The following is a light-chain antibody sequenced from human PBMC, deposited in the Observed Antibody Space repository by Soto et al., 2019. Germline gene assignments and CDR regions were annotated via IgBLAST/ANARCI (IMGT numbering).Light chain of an antibody. CDR2: DAS. CDR3: QQRMES. Sequence: EIVLTQSPGTLSLSPGERATLSFRASQSVSSYLAWYQKKPGQAPRLLIYDASNRATGIPGRFSGSGSGTDFTLTISSLEPEDFAVYYCQQRMESFGQGTRLEIK. CDR1: QSVSSY. J-gene: IGKJ5*01. V-gene: IGKV3-11*01.